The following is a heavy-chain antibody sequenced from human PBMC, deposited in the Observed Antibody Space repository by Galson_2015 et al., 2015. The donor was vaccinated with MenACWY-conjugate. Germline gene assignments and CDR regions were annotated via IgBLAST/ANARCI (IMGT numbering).Heavy chain of an antibody. Sequence: SLRLSCAASGFTFSSYAMHWVRQAPGKGLEWVGRIKSKTDGGTTDYAAPVKGRFTISRDDSKNTLYLQMNSLKTEDTAVYYCTTDKTTTVTTHDAFDIWGQGTMVTVSS. CDR1: GFTFSSYA. J-gene: IGHJ3*02. CDR3: TTDKTTTVTTHDAFDI. CDR2: IKSKTDGGTT. V-gene: IGHV3-15*01. D-gene: IGHD4-17*01.